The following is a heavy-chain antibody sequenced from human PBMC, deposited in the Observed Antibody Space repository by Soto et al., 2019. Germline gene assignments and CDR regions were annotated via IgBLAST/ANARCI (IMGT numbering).Heavy chain of an antibody. CDR1: GITFNNYA. CDR3: ARGEERVAMPSGY. CDR2: ISGSGIST. D-gene: IGHD2-2*01. Sequence: GGSLRLSCAASGITFNNYALNWVRQAPGKGLEWVSGISGSGISTYYADLVKGRFTISRDNSKNTLYLQMDGLRAVDTAVYYCARGEERVAMPSGYWGQGTLVTVSS. V-gene: IGHV3-23*01. J-gene: IGHJ4*02.